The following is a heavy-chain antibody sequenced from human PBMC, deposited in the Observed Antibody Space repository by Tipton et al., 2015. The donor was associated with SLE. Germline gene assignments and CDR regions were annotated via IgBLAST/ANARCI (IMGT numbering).Heavy chain of an antibody. V-gene: IGHV4-59*11. CDR3: AREDTNNWSFDY. CDR1: GGSISNHY. Sequence: TLSLTCTVSGGSISNHYWSWIRQPPGKGLEWVGFIYYSGSSNYNPSLKSRITISVDTSKNQFFLKLNSVTAADTAVYYCAREDTNNWSFDYWGQGTLVTVSS. D-gene: IGHD1-1*01. J-gene: IGHJ4*02. CDR2: IYYSGSS.